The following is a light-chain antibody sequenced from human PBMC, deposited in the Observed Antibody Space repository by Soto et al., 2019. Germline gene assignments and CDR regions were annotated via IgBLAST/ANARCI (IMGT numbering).Light chain of an antibody. CDR2: ASS. Sequence: EIVLTQSPGTLSLSPGERATLSCRTSQSLPNNYLAWYQQKLGQAPRLLIYASSNRATGIPDRFSGSGSGTDFTLPINRLEPEDFAVYYCQQFGISPRTFGQGTKLEI. CDR3: QQFGISPRT. J-gene: IGKJ2*01. V-gene: IGKV3-20*01. CDR1: QSLPNNY.